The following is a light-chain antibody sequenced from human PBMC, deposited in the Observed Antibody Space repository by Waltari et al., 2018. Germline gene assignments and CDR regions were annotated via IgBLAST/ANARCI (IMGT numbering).Light chain of an antibody. J-gene: IGKJ5*01. CDR1: QSVSSY. V-gene: IGKV3-11*01. Sequence: SCRASQSVSSYLAWYQQKPGQAPRLLIYDASNSATGIPARFSGSGSGTDFTLTISSLEPEDFAVYYCQQRSNWPITFGQGTRLEIK. CDR3: QQRSNWPIT. CDR2: DAS.